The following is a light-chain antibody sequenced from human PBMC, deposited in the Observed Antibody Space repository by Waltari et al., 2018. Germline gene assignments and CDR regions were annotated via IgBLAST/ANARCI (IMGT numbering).Light chain of an antibody. CDR2: EVR. CDR3: ISYTSSTTWV. CDR1: SSDVGGYKF. V-gene: IGLV2-14*01. Sequence: QSALTQPASVSGSPGQSITISCTGTSSDVGGYKFVSGCQQHPGKAPKLMIYEVRNRPSGVSNRFSGSKSGNTASLTISGLQAEDEADYYCISYTSSTTWVFGGGTSLTVL. J-gene: IGLJ3*02.